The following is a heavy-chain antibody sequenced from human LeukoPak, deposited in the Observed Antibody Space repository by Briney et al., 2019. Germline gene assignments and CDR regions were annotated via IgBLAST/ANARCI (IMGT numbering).Heavy chain of an antibody. D-gene: IGHD3-3*01. CDR1: GFTFSSHW. Sequence: PGGSLRLSCAASGFTFSSHWMSWVRQAPGKGLEWVANIKKDGSEKYYVDSVKGRFTISRDNAKNSLSLQMSSLRAEDTAVYYCARDRNTDFWSGYYTNYFDYWGQGTLVIVSS. CDR3: ARDRNTDFWSGYYTNYFDY. CDR2: IKKDGSEK. V-gene: IGHV3-7*01. J-gene: IGHJ4*02.